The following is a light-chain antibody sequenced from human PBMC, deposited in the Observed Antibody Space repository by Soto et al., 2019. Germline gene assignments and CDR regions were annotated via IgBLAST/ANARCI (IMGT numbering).Light chain of an antibody. CDR2: KAT. Sequence: DIQMTQSPSTLSASVGDRVTITCRASQSITTWLAWYQQKPGKAPKLLIYKATNLQSGVPSRFSGSGSGTEFSLTISSLQPDDFATYYCQRYNDFQYTFGPGTKLEI. CDR1: QSITTW. V-gene: IGKV1-5*03. J-gene: IGKJ2*01. CDR3: QRYNDFQYT.